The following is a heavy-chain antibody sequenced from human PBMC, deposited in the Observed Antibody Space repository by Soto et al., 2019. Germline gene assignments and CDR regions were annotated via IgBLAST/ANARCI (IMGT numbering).Heavy chain of an antibody. V-gene: IGHV1-3*01. D-gene: IGHD5-12*01. CDR2: INAGNGNT. CDR1: GYTFTSYA. CDR3: ARDQWLRYYYFDY. Sequence: QVPLVQSGAEVKKPGASVKVSCKASGYTFTSYAMHWVRQAPGQRLEWMGWINAGNGNTKYSQKFQGRVTITRDTSASTAYMELSSLRSEDAAVYYCARDQWLRYYYFDYWGQGTLVTVSS. J-gene: IGHJ4*02.